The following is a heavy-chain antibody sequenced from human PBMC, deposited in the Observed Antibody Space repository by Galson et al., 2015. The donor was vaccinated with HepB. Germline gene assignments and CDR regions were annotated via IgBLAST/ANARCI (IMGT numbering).Heavy chain of an antibody. CDR3: ARDPRVAVAGQFYYFDY. J-gene: IGHJ4*02. Sequence: SVKVSCKASGFTFSSSGFSWVRQAPGQGLEWMGWISAYNGDTDFAQKFQGRLTMTTDTSTNTVYMELRSLRYDDTAVYYCARDPRVAVAGQFYYFDYWGQGTLVTVSS. CDR1: GFTFSSSG. CDR2: ISAYNGDT. V-gene: IGHV1-18*01. D-gene: IGHD6-19*01.